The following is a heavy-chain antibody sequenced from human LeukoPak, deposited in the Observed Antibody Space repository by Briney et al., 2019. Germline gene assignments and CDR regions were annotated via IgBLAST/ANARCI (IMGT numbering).Heavy chain of an antibody. CDR3: AKVNWGSRCFDY. CDR2: ISSNGVNT. V-gene: IGHV3-23*01. J-gene: IGHJ4*02. Sequence: GGSLRLSCAASGLNNISNAITWVRQAPGKGMQWVSLISSNGVNTYYADSVKGRFTISRDNSKNTLYVQINSLRAEDTAVYHCAKVNWGSRCFDYWGQGTLVTVSS. D-gene: IGHD7-27*01. CDR1: GLNNISNA.